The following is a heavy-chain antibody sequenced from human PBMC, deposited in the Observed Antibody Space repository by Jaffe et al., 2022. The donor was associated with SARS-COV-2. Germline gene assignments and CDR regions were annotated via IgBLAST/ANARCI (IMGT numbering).Heavy chain of an antibody. J-gene: IGHJ5*02. D-gene: IGHD3-10*01. V-gene: IGHV3-15*01. CDR3: TSVGELWNWLDP. CDR1: GFNFNSAW. Sequence: EVQLVESGGGLVKPGGSLRLSCAASGFNFNSAWMNWVRQAPGKGLEWVGRIKSKTDGGTTDYAAPVRGRFTISRDNSKNTLYLQMNSLKTEDTAVYYCTSVGELWNWLDPWGQGTLVIVSS. CDR2: IKSKTDGGTT.